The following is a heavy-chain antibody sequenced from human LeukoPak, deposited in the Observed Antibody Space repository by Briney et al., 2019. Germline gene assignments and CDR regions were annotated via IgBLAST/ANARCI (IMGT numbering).Heavy chain of an antibody. CDR2: IIPIFGTA. V-gene: IGHV1-69*06. CDR3: ARDRAPGGGSYFAYNWFDP. J-gene: IGHJ5*02. D-gene: IGHD1-26*01. CDR1: GGTFSSYA. Sequence: GASVKVSCKASGGTFSSYAISWVRQAPGQGLEWMGGIIPIFGTANYAQKFQGRVTITADKSTSTAYMELSSLRSEDTAVYYCARDRAPGGGSYFAYNWFDPWGQGTLVTVSS.